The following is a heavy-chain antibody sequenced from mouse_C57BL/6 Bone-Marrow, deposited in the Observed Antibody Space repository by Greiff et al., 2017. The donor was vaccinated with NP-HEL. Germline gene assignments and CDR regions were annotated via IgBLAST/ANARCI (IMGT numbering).Heavy chain of an antibody. CDR3: TPHYYGSRDY. CDR2: IDPENGDT. J-gene: IGHJ2*01. V-gene: IGHV14-4*01. CDR1: GFNIKDDY. Sequence: VQLQQSGAELVRPGASVKLSCTASGFNIKDDYMHWVKQRPEQGLEWIGWIDPENGDTEYASKFQGKATITADTSSNTAYLQLSSLTSEDTAVYYCTPHYYGSRDYWGQGTTLTVSS. D-gene: IGHD1-1*01.